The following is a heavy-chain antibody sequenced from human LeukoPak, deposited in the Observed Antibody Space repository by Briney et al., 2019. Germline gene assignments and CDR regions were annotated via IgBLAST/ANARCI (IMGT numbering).Heavy chain of an antibody. D-gene: IGHD7-27*01. CDR3: ARILTGEKGDAFDI. CDR2: IDWDDDK. CDR1: GFSLSTSGMC. V-gene: IGHV2-70*11. Sequence: SGPTLVNPTQTLTLTCTFSGFSLSTSGMCVNWIRQPPGKALEWLARIDWDDDKYYSTSLKTRLTISKDTSKNQVVLTMTNMDPVDTATYYCARILTGEKGDAFDIWGQGTMVTVSS. J-gene: IGHJ3*02.